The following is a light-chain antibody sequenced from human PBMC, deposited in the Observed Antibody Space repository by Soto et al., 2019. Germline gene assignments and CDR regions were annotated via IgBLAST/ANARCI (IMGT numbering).Light chain of an antibody. Sequence: QFMLKRPXAVSGAPGQRGTISCTGRSANIGAAYNVDWYQQLPGTAPKLLIYGNNNRPSGVPARFSGSKSGTSASLAIAGLQAEDEGDYYCQSYDSSLSGYVFGTGTKVTVL. CDR2: GNN. CDR1: SANIGAAYN. CDR3: QSYDSSLSGYV. V-gene: IGLV1-40*01. J-gene: IGLJ1*01.